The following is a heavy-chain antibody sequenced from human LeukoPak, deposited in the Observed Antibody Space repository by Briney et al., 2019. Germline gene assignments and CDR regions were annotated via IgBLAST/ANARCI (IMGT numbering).Heavy chain of an antibody. V-gene: IGHV1-69*05. D-gene: IGHD4-17*01. CDR3: ASGDDYGDYVPLLAPFDI. Sequence: ASVKVSCKASGGTFSSYAISWVRQAPGQGLEWMGRIIPIFGTANYAQKFQGRVTITTDESTSTAYMGLSSLRSEDTAVYYCASGDDYGDYVPLLAPFDIWGQGTMVTVSS. CDR1: GGTFSSYA. J-gene: IGHJ3*02. CDR2: IIPIFGTA.